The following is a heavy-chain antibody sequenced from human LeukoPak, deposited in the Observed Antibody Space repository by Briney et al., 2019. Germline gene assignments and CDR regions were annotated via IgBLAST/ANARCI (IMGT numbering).Heavy chain of an antibody. CDR1: GFTFSSYA. D-gene: IGHD5-24*01. CDR3: ARRVEMATIRYFDY. J-gene: IGHJ4*02. CDR2: ISGSGGST. V-gene: IGHV3-23*01. Sequence: GGSLRRSCAASGFTFSSYAMSWVRQAPGKGLEWVSAISGSGGSTYYADSVKGRFTISRDNSKNTLYLQMNSLRAEDTAVYYCARRVEMATIRYFDYWGQGTLVTVSS.